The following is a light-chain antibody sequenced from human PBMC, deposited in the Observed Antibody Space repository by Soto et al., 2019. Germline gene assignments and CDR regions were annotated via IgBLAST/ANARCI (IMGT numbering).Light chain of an antibody. CDR1: QGIRNE. J-gene: IGKJ1*01. Sequence: DIQMIQSPSSLSASVGDRVTITCRASQGIRNELGWYQQKPGKAPKRLIYAASSLQSGVPSRFSGSGSGTEFTLTITSLQPEDFATYYCLQHNSYPWTFGQGTKVEIK. CDR3: LQHNSYPWT. CDR2: AAS. V-gene: IGKV1-17*01.